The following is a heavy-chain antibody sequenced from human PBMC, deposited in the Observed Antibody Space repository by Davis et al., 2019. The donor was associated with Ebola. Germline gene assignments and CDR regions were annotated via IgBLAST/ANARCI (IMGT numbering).Heavy chain of an antibody. Sequence: PGGSLRLFCVASGFTFSNYWMTWVRQAPGKGLEWVANIRQDGSAKYSVDSVKGRFTMSRDNAKNSLYLQMNSLRAEDTAVYYCARDSGWYRFDYWGQGTLVTVSS. CDR1: GFTFSNYW. J-gene: IGHJ4*02. CDR3: ARDSGWYRFDY. D-gene: IGHD6-19*01. CDR2: IRQDGSAK. V-gene: IGHV3-7*01.